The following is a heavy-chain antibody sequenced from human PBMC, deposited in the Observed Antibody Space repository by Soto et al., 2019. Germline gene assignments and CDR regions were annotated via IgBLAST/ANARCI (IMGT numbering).Heavy chain of an antibody. CDR2: IKSKTDGGTT. V-gene: IGHV3-15*01. Sequence: PGGSLRPSCAASGFTFSNALMSWVRQAPGKGLEWVGRIKSKTDGGTTDYAAPVKGRFTISRDDSKNTLYLQMNSLKTEDTAVYYCTTDGAPARGWYSIYYYYGMDVWGQGPTMTVYS. CDR3: TTDGAPARGWYSIYYYYGMDV. CDR1: GFTFSNAL. J-gene: IGHJ6*02. D-gene: IGHD6-19*01.